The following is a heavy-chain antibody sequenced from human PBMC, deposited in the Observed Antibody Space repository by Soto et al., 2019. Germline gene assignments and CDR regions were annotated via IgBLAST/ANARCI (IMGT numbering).Heavy chain of an antibody. CDR3: ARDAFGEGDGELRTALDI. D-gene: IGHD3-3*01. V-gene: IGHV3-30-3*01. CDR2: ISYDGTNI. Sequence: GGSLRLSCAASGFIFSSFAMHWVRQAPGKGLEWVAVISYDGTNIYNADSVKGRFTISRDNSKNTLFLHMNSLRVGDTAMYYCARDAFGEGDGELRTALDIWGQGTMVTVSS. J-gene: IGHJ3*02. CDR1: GFIFSSFA.